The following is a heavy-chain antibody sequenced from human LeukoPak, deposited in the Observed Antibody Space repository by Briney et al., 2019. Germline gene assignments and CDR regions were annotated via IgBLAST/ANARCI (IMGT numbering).Heavy chain of an antibody. Sequence: GGSLRLCCAASGFTFSSYGMHWVRQAPGKGLEWVAFIRYDGSNKYYADSVKGRFTISRDNSKNTLYLQMNSLRAEDTAVYYCASFRFVVLITWGQGTLVTVSS. D-gene: IGHD2-8*01. CDR3: ASFRFVVLIT. J-gene: IGHJ5*02. CDR1: GFTFSSYG. V-gene: IGHV3-30*02. CDR2: IRYDGSNK.